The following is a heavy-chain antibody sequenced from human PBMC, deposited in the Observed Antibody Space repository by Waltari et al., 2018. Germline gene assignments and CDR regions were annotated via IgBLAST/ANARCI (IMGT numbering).Heavy chain of an antibody. Sequence: QVQLQESGPGLVKPSETLSLTCTVSGYSISSGYYWGWIRQPPGQGLEWIGSIYHSGSTYYNPSLKSRVTISVDTSKNQFSLKLSSVTAADTAVYYCARVPDFWSGYQYYFDYWGQGTLVTVSS. D-gene: IGHD3-3*01. CDR3: ARVPDFWSGYQYYFDY. CDR1: GYSISSGYY. V-gene: IGHV4-38-2*02. J-gene: IGHJ4*02. CDR2: IYHSGST.